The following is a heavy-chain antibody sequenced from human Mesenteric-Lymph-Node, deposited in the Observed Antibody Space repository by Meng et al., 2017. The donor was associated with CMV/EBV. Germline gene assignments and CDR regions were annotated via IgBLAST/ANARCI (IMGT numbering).Heavy chain of an antibody. CDR2: VYFDGSA. Sequence: SETLSLTCNVSGDSVTSYSHYWSWIRQPPGKGLEYIGYVYFDGSANYNPSLRRRVTISLDTSKNQFSLKLKSVTAADTAVYYCARDADSPGIAVSWGRGMLVTVSS. CDR3: ARDADSPGIAVS. CDR1: GDSVTSYSHY. V-gene: IGHV4-61*01. D-gene: IGHD6-13*01. J-gene: IGHJ5*02.